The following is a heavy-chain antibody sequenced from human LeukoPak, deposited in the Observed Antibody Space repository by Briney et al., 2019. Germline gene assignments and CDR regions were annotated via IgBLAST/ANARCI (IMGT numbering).Heavy chain of an antibody. Sequence: GGSLRLSCAASGFIVSSKYMNWVRQAPGKGLEWVSAISGSGGSTYYADSVKGRFTIPRDNSKNTLYLQMNSLRAEDTAVYYCAKGLRFLEWLPTSHDYWGQGTLVTVSS. V-gene: IGHV3-23*01. CDR3: AKGLRFLEWLPTSHDY. D-gene: IGHD3-3*01. CDR2: ISGSGGST. J-gene: IGHJ4*02. CDR1: GFIVSSKY.